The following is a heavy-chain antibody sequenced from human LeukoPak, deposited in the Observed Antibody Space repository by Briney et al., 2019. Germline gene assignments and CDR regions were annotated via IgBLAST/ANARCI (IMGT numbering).Heavy chain of an antibody. D-gene: IGHD1-14*01. CDR1: GDSISSSSSY. CDR2: IYYSGST. J-gene: IGHJ3*02. Sequence: SETLSLTCSVFGDSISSSSSYWGWIRQPPGKGLEWIGSIYYSGSTNYNPSLKSRVTISVDTSKNQFSLKLSSVTAADTAVYYCARVESYPLRNAFDIWGQGTMVTVSS. CDR3: ARVESYPLRNAFDI. V-gene: IGHV4-39*07.